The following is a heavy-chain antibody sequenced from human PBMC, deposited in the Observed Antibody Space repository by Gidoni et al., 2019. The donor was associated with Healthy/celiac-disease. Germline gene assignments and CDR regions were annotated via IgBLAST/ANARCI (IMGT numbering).Heavy chain of an antibody. J-gene: IGHJ3*02. CDR2: ISYDGSNK. V-gene: IGHV3-30-3*01. D-gene: IGHD4-17*01. CDR3: ARDSFDPTRTTVTTRMIGYAFDI. Sequence: AASGFTFSSYAMHWVRQAPGKGLAWVAVISYDGSNKYYADSVKGRFTISRDNSKNTLYLQMNSLRAEDTAVYYCARDSFDPTRTTVTTRMIGYAFDIWGQGTMVTVSS. CDR1: GFTFSSYA.